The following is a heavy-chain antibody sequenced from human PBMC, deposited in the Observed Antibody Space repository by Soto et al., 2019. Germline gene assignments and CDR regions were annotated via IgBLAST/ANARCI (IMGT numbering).Heavy chain of an antibody. D-gene: IGHD2-15*01. V-gene: IGHV1-58*02. CDR2: IVVGSGNT. Sequence: SVKVSCKASGFTFTSSAMQWVRQARGQRLEWIGWIVVGSGNTNYAQKFQERVTITRDMSTGTAYMELSSLRSEDTAVYYCAASLGYCSGGSCYPEYYMDVWGKGTTVTVSS. J-gene: IGHJ6*03. CDR3: AASLGYCSGGSCYPEYYMDV. CDR1: GFTFTSSA.